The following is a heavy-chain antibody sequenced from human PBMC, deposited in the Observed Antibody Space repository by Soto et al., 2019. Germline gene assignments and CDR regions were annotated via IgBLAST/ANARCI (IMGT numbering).Heavy chain of an antibody. V-gene: IGHV4-59*08. Sequence: SETLSLTCTVSGGSISSYYWSWIRQPPGKGLEWIGYIYYSGSTSYNPSLKSRVTISVDTSKNQFSLKLSSVTAADTAVYYCARQRGDCSGGSCSYYYYMDVWGKGTTVTVSS. D-gene: IGHD2-15*01. CDR2: IYYSGST. CDR3: ARQRGDCSGGSCSYYYYMDV. CDR1: GGSISSYY. J-gene: IGHJ6*03.